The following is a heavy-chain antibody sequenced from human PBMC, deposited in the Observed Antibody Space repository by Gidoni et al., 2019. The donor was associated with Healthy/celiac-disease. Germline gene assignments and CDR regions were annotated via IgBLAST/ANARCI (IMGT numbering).Heavy chain of an antibody. D-gene: IGHD1-1*01. CDR1: GGSFSGYY. V-gene: IGHV4-34*01. CDR3: ARRPWNYYYGMDV. CDR2: INHSGST. Sequence: QVQLQQWGAGLLKPSETLSLTCAVYGGSFSGYYWSWIRQPPGKGLEWIGEINHSGSTNYNPSLKSRVTISVDTSKNQFSLKLSSVTAADTAVYYCARRPWNYYYGMDVWGQGTTVTVSS. J-gene: IGHJ6*02.